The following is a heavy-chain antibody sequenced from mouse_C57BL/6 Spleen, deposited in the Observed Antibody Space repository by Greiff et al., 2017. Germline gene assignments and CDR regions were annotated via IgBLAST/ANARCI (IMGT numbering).Heavy chain of an antibody. CDR1: GYTFTDYY. J-gene: IGHJ3*01. Sequence: VQLKESGPVLVKPGASVKMSCKASGYTFTDYYMNWVKQSHGKSLEWIGVINPYNGGTSYNQKFKGKATLTVDKSSSTAYMELNSLTSEDSAVYYCARYDYDGFAYWGQGTLVTVSA. V-gene: IGHV1-19*01. D-gene: IGHD2-4*01. CDR3: ARYDYDGFAY. CDR2: INPYNGGT.